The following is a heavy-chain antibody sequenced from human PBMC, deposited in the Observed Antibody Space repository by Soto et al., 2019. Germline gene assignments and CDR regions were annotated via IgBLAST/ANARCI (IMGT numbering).Heavy chain of an antibody. D-gene: IGHD4-17*01. CDR2: ISAYNGNT. CDR3: ACVSDDYGDNGDVLAF. V-gene: IGHV1-18*01. CDR1: GYTFTSYG. Sequence: ASVKVYCKASGYTFTSYGISWVRQAPGQGLEWMGWISAYNGNTNYAQKLQGRVTMTTDTSTSTAYMELRSLRSDDTAVYYCACVSDDYGDNGDVLAFWGQGTLVTVSS. J-gene: IGHJ4*02.